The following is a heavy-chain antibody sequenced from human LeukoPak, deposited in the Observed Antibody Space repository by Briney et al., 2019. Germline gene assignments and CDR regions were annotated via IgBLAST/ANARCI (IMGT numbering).Heavy chain of an antibody. J-gene: IGHJ4*02. V-gene: IGHV3-30*18. Sequence: GGSLRLSCEASKFTFSNYWMSWVRQAPGKGLEWVAVISYDGSNKYYADSVKGRFTISRDNSKNTLYLQMNSLRAEDTAVYYCSKDFRSGWYGIDYWGQGTLVTVSS. D-gene: IGHD6-19*01. CDR1: KFTFSNYW. CDR3: SKDFRSGWYGIDY. CDR2: ISYDGSNK.